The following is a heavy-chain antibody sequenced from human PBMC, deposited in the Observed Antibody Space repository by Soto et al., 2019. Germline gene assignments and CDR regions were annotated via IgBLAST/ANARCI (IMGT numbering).Heavy chain of an antibody. CDR2: INPSGGST. V-gene: IGHV1-46*01. J-gene: IGHJ3*02. CDR3: ARDRSYSGSYNYAFDI. CDR1: GYPFTSYY. D-gene: IGHD1-26*01. Sequence: GSVKVCFKASGYPFTSYYMHLVRQAPGQGLEWMGIINPSGGSTSYSQKFQGRVTMTRDTSTSTVYMELSSLRSEDTAVYYCARDRSYSGSYNYAFDIWGQGTMVTVSS.